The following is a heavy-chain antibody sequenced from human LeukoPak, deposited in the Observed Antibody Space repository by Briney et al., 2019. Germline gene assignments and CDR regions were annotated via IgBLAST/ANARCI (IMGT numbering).Heavy chain of an antibody. Sequence: PGGSLRLSCAASGFTFSSYGMHWVRQAPGKGLEWVAFIRYDGSNKYYADSVKGRFTISRDNSKNTLYLQMNSLRAEDTAVYYCARDGLSSSWYTGNWFDPWGQGTLVTVSS. CDR3: ARDGLSSSWYTGNWFDP. V-gene: IGHV3-30*02. CDR1: GFTFSSYG. D-gene: IGHD6-13*01. CDR2: IRYDGSNK. J-gene: IGHJ5*02.